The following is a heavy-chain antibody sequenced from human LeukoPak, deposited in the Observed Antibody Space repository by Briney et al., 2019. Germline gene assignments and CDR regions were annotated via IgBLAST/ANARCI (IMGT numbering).Heavy chain of an antibody. CDR2: IYYSGNT. J-gene: IGHJ4*02. CDR3: AKLTWIQRFDY. CDR1: GGSISTGSYY. Sequence: PSETLSLTCTVSGGSISTGSYYWGWIRQPPGKGLEWIGSIYYSGNTYYNPSLKSRVTISVGTSNSQFSLKLSSVTAADAAVYYCAKLTWIQRFDYWGQGTLVTVSS. V-gene: IGHV4-39*01. D-gene: IGHD5-18*01.